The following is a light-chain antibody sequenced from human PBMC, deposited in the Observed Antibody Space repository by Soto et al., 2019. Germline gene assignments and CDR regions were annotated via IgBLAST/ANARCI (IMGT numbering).Light chain of an antibody. J-gene: IGLJ3*02. Sequence: QSVLTQPPSASATPGQRVTISCSGSSSDIGSNTVNWYQQLPGTAPKLLIYDNNQRPSGVPDRFSGSKSGTSASLAISGLQSEDEADYYCVAWGGGLSGWVFGGGTKLTVL. CDR2: DNN. CDR3: VAWGGGLSGWV. CDR1: SSDIGSNT. V-gene: IGLV1-44*01.